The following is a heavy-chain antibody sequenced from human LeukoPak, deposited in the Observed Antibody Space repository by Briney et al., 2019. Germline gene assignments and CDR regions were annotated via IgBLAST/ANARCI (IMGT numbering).Heavy chain of an antibody. J-gene: IGHJ6*02. D-gene: IGHD3-16*01. CDR3: ARGTGRGGPFGGVNNCMDV. Sequence: GGSLRLSCAASGFTFSSYEMNWVRQAPGKGLEWVSYISSSGSTIYYADSVKGRFTISRDNAKNSPYLQMNSLRAEDTAVYYCARGTGRGGPFGGVNNCMDVWGQGTTVTVSS. CDR2: ISSSGSTI. V-gene: IGHV3-48*03. CDR1: GFTFSSYE.